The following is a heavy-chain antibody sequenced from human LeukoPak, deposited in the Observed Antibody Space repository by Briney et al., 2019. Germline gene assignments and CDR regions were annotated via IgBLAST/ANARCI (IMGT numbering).Heavy chain of an antibody. Sequence: SETLSLTCAVYGGSFSGYYWSWIRQPPGKGLEWIGEINHSGSTNYNPSLKSRVTISVDTSKNQFSLKLSSVTAADTAVYYCARVAWLRPDNDAFDIWGQGTMVTVSS. V-gene: IGHV4-34*01. CDR1: GGSFSGYY. J-gene: IGHJ3*02. CDR3: ARVAWLRPDNDAFDI. CDR2: INHSGST. D-gene: IGHD5-12*01.